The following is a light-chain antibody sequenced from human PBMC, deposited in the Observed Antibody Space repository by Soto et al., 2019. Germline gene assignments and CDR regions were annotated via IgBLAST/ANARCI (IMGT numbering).Light chain of an antibody. CDR3: QHYNNWPRT. V-gene: IGKV3-15*01. CDR1: QSVSSN. CDR2: GAS. Sequence: EIVMTQSPATLSVSPGERVTLSCRASQSVSSNLAWYQQKPGQAPRLLIYGASTRATGIPARFSGSGSGTEFTLTISSLQSEDFAVYYCQHYNNWPRTFGQGTTLEIK. J-gene: IGKJ1*01.